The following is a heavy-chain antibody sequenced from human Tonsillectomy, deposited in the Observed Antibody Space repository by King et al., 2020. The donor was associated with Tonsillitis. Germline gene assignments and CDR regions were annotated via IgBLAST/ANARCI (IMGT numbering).Heavy chain of an antibody. D-gene: IGHD3-16*02. J-gene: IGHJ4*02. V-gene: IGHV3-48*01. Sequence: VQLVESGGGLVQPGGSLRLSCAASGFTFSSYSMNWVRQAPGKGLEWVSYISSSSSTIYYADSVKGRFTISRDNAKNSLYLQMNSLRAEDTAVYYCASDTRTLSYYDYVWGSYPPATFFDYWGQGTLVTVSS. CDR3: ASDTRTLSYYDYVWGSYPPATFFDY. CDR2: ISSSSSTI. CDR1: GFTFSSYS.